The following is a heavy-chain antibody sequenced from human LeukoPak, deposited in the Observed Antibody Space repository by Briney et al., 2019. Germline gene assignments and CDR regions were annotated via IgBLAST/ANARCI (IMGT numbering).Heavy chain of an antibody. CDR1: GFTFSIYA. D-gene: IGHD5-18*01. J-gene: IGHJ4*02. CDR2: ISYDGSNK. V-gene: IGHV3-30-3*01. Sequence: PGGSLRLSCAASGFTFSIYAMHWVRQAPGKGLEWVAVISYDGSNKYYADSVKGRFTISRDNSKNTLYLQMNSLRAGDTAVYYCARVMDTAMVPYFDYWGQGTLVTVSS. CDR3: ARVMDTAMVPYFDY.